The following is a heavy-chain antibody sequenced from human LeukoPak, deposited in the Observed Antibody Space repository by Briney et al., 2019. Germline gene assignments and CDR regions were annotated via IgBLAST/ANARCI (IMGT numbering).Heavy chain of an antibody. J-gene: IGHJ4*02. V-gene: IGHV1-18*01. D-gene: IGHD3-3*01. Sequence: ASVKVSCKASGYTFTSYDINWVRQATGQGLEWMGWISAYNGNTNYAQKLQGRVTMTTDTSTSTAYMELRSLRSDDTAVYYCARGQLYYDFWSGYRDWYYFDYWGQGTLVTVSS. CDR1: GYTFTSYD. CDR3: ARGQLYYDFWSGYRDWYYFDY. CDR2: ISAYNGNT.